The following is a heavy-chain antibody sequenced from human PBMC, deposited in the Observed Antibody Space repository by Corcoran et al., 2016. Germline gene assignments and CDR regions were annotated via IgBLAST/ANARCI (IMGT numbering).Heavy chain of an antibody. D-gene: IGHD4-17*01. CDR3: TRRSPYGVNVPDAFDI. CDR1: GFTFSTYD. J-gene: IGHJ3*02. V-gene: IGHV3-13*01. CDR2: IGTAGDT. Sequence: EVQLVESGGGLVQPGGSLRLSCAASGFTFSTYDMHWVRQPTGKGLEWVSAIGTAGDTYYPGSVKGRFTISRENAKNSLYLQMNSLRAEDTAVYYCTRRSPYGVNVPDAFDIWGQGTMVTVSS.